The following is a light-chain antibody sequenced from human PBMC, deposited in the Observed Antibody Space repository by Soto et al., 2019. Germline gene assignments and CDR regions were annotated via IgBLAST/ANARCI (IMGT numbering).Light chain of an antibody. CDR2: LNSDGSH. CDR3: QTWGTDIPV. V-gene: IGLV4-69*01. J-gene: IGLJ1*01. Sequence: QPVLTQSPSVSASLGASVKLTCTLSSGHNSYAIAWHQQQPERGPRFLLKLNSDGSHNKGDGIPDRFSGSSSGAERFLTISSLQSEDEAEYYCQTWGTDIPVFGTGTKVTVL. CDR1: SGHNSYA.